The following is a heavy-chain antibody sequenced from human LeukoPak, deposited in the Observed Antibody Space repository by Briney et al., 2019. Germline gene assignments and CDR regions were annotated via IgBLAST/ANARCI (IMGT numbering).Heavy chain of an antibody. V-gene: IGHV1-69*13. Sequence: ASVKVSCKASGGTFSSYAISWVRQAPGQGLEWMGGIIPIFGTANYAQKFQGRVTITADESTSTAYMELSSLRSEDTAVYYCAREGDYGGNSVDPTFDYWGQGTLVTVSS. CDR2: IIPIFGTA. CDR3: AREGDYGGNSVDPTFDY. CDR1: GGTFSSYA. D-gene: IGHD4-23*01. J-gene: IGHJ4*02.